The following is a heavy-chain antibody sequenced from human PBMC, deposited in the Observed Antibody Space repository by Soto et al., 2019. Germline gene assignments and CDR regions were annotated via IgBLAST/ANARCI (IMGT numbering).Heavy chain of an antibody. D-gene: IGHD1-26*01. CDR3: AKGGXIVAAGTRVYLYNAMDV. CDR1: GYTFTGYY. J-gene: IGHJ6*02. Sequence: ASVKVSCKASGYTFTGYYVHWVRQAPGQGLEWRGWINPNSGDTYLAQRFQGRVTMNRDTSIGTAYMELRGLTSDDTAEYYCAKGGXIVAAGTRVYLYNAMDVWGPGTTVTVSS. CDR2: INPNSGDT. V-gene: IGHV1-2*02.